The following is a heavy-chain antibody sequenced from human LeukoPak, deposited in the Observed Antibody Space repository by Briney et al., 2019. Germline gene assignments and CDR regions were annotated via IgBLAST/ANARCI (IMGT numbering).Heavy chain of an antibody. J-gene: IGHJ4*02. Sequence: PGGSLRLSCAASGFTFSSCAMSWVRQAPGKGLEWVSAISGSGGSTYYADSVKGRFTISRDNSKNTLYLQMNSLRAEDTAVYYCAKDLQPGIAVAGPGEDYWGQGTLVTVSS. CDR1: GFTFSSCA. CDR2: ISGSGGST. D-gene: IGHD6-19*01. CDR3: AKDLQPGIAVAGPGEDY. V-gene: IGHV3-23*01.